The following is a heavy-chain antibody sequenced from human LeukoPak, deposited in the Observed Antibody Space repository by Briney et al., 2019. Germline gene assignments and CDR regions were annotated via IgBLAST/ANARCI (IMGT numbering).Heavy chain of an antibody. CDR1: GLTLTSYA. J-gene: IGHJ4*02. Sequence: GGSLRLSCAASGLTLTSYAMAWVRQAPGKRPEWVSAISAGGGSTYYADSVKGRFTISRDNSKNTLYLQLNSLRAEDTAVYYCAKAGGWTYYFDYWGQGTLVTVSS. CDR3: AKAGGWTYYFDY. V-gene: IGHV3-23*01. D-gene: IGHD6-19*01. CDR2: ISAGGGST.